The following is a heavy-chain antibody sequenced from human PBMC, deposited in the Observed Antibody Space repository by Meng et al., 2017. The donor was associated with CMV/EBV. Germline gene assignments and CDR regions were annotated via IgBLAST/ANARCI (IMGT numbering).Heavy chain of an antibody. D-gene: IGHD2-2*01. CDR3: ARGDVPAPPFPYYYGMDV. J-gene: IGHJ6*02. V-gene: IGHV3-30*02. CDR1: GFTFGSYD. CDR2: LGYDGSIK. Sequence: GESLKISCAASGFTFGSYDMHWVRQAPGKGLEWVAFLGYDGSIKYYAESVKGRFTISRDNSKNTLSLQMNSLRAEDTAVYYCARGDVPAPPFPYYYGMDVWGQGTTVTVSS.